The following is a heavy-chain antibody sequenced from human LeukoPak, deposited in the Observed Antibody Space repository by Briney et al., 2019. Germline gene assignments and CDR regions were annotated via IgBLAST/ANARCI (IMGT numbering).Heavy chain of an antibody. CDR1: GFTFSSYG. D-gene: IGHD2-2*01. CDR3: ARDQIVVVPAAMNYYYYMDV. CDR2: IRYDGSNK. Sequence: GGSLRLSCAASGFTFSSYGMHWVRQAPGKGLEWVAFIRYDGSNKYYADSVKGRFTISRDNSKNTLYLQMNSLRAEDTAVYYCARDQIVVVPAAMNYYYYMDVWGKGTTVTVSS. V-gene: IGHV3-30*02. J-gene: IGHJ6*03.